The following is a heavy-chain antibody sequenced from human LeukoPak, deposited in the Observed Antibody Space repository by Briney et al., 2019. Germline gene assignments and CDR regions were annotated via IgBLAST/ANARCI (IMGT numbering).Heavy chain of an antibody. Sequence: GGSLRLSCRTSGFTFTTYWMSWVRQAPGKGLEWVAVTSSDLNVKLYADSVKGRFTISRDNSRSTLYLQMNSLRPEDTAIYYCAREGYYGSGSPPSLYFDYWGQGTLVTVSS. J-gene: IGHJ4*02. V-gene: IGHV3-30*03. CDR1: GFTFTTYW. CDR3: AREGYYGSGSPPSLYFDY. CDR2: TSSDLNVK. D-gene: IGHD3-10*01.